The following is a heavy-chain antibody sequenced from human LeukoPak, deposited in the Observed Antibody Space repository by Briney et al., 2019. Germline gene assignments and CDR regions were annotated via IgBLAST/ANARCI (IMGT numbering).Heavy chain of an antibody. CDR3: TRSSAAAGYFQH. D-gene: IGHD6-13*01. Sequence: PGRSLRLSCTASGFTFGDYAMSWVRQAPGKGLEWVGFIRSKAYGGTTEYAASVKGRFTISRDDSKSIAYLQMNSLKTEDTAVYYCTRSSAAAGYFQHRGQGTLVTVSS. V-gene: IGHV3-49*04. CDR1: GFTFGDYA. J-gene: IGHJ1*01. CDR2: IRSKAYGGTT.